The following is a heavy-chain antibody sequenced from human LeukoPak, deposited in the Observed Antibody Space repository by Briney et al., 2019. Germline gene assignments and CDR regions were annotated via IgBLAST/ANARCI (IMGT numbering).Heavy chain of an antibody. V-gene: IGHV5-51*01. CDR3: ARLKCSGGSGDSAY. J-gene: IGHJ4*02. Sequence: PGESLKISCKGSGYSFNSYWIGWVRQMPGKGLEWMGIIYPGDSDTRYSPPFQGQVTISADKSISTAYLQWSSLKASDNAMYYCARLKCSGGSGDSAYWGQGTLVIVSS. CDR2: IYPGDSDT. D-gene: IGHD2-15*01. CDR1: GYSFNSYW.